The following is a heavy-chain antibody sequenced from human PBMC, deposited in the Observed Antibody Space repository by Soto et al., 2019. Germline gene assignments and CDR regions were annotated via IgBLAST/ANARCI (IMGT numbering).Heavy chain of an antibody. J-gene: IGHJ1*01. CDR2: ISGNNGDT. CDR3: ARGALAVADTLYFVH. Sequence: ASVKVSCKASGYTFTNYGVSWVRQAPGQGLEWMGWISGNNGDTNYAQKVQGRVTLTTDRSTSTAYMELRSLTSDDTAVYYCARGALAVADTLYFVHWGQGTLVTVS. V-gene: IGHV1-18*01. CDR1: GYTFTNYG. D-gene: IGHD6-19*01.